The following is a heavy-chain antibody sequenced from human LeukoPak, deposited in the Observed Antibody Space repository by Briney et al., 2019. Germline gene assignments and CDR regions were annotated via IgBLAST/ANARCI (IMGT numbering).Heavy chain of an antibody. V-gene: IGHV3-23*01. CDR2: ISGSGDST. Sequence: GGSLRLSCAASGFTFRNYVMNWVRQPPGKGLEWVSGISGSGDSTYYADSVKGRFTISRDNSKNTLYLQMNSLRVEDTAAYYCAKVRAPSGWFNSDYWGQGTLVTVSS. CDR1: GFTFRNYV. CDR3: AKVRAPSGWFNSDY. J-gene: IGHJ4*02. D-gene: IGHD6-19*01.